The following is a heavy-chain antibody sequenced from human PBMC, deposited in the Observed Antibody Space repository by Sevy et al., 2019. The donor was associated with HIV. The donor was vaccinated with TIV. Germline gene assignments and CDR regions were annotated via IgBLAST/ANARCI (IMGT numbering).Heavy chain of an antibody. CDR1: GFTFSNAW. J-gene: IGHJ4*01. CDR3: TTPLRYGDYDNDY. Sequence: GGSLRLSCAASGFTFSNAWMSWVRQAPGKGLEWVGRIKSKTDGGTTDYAAPVKGRFTISRDDSKNTLYREKNSLKTEYTAVYYWTTPLRYGDYDNDYWGQGTLVTVSS. CDR2: IKSKTDGGTT. V-gene: IGHV3-15*01. D-gene: IGHD4-17*01.